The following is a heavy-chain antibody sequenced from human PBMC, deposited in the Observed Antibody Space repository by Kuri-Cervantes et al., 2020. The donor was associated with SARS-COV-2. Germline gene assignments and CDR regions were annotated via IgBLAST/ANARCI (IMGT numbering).Heavy chain of an antibody. CDR3: ARARGYCTNGVCYLWFDP. J-gene: IGHJ5*02. D-gene: IGHD2-8*01. CDR2: IKQDGSEK. V-gene: IGHV3-7*03. Sequence: GESLKISCAASGFNFNNFGMHWVRQAPGKGLEWVANIKQDGSEKYYVDSVKGRFTISRDNAKNSLYLQMNSLRAEDTAVYYCARARGYCTNGVCYLWFDPWGQGTLVTVSS. CDR1: GFNFNNFG.